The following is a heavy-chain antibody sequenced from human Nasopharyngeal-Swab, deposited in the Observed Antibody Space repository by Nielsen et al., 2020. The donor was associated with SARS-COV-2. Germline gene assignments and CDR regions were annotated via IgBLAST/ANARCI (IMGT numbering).Heavy chain of an antibody. CDR3: AREGEYGAYDAPDY. CDR1: GDTYPNSA. V-gene: IGHV1-69*10. Sequence: SVKVSCKSTGDTYPNSAISWVRQAPGQGREWMGGIVPALGLQNYAQKFRGRLTISAYRSTTTSYLELSSLRFEDTAIYYCAREGEYGAYDAPDYWGQGTLVTVAS. CDR2: IVPALGLQ. D-gene: IGHD5-12*01. J-gene: IGHJ4*02.